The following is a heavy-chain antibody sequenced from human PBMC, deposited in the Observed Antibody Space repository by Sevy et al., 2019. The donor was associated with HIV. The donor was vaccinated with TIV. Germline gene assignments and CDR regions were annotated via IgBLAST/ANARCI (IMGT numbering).Heavy chain of an antibody. J-gene: IGHJ5*02. V-gene: IGHV3-23*01. CDR3: ARVGGGGYYDPWSGYLEFDP. CDR2: VSASGGST. CDR1: GFSFSSDA. D-gene: IGHD3-3*01. Sequence: GGSLRLSCVGSGFSFSSDAMSWVRQAPGKGLQWVATVSASGGSTYYADSVRGRFSITRDNSKNTRYVKMNSLRAEDTAVYYFARVGGGGYYDPWSGYLEFDPWGQGTLVTVSS.